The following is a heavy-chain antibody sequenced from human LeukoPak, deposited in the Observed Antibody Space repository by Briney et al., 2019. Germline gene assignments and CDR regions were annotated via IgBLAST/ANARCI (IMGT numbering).Heavy chain of an antibody. D-gene: IGHD2-15*01. CDR2: ISDSGAST. J-gene: IGHJ4*02. Sequence: GGSLRLSCAASGYTFSSYAMSWVRQAPGKGLEWVSAISDSGASTYYADSVKGRFTISRDNSKNTLYLQMNSLRAEDTAVYYCAKLTLLGYCSGGSCYDRRVFDYWGQGTLVTVSS. CDR3: AKLTLLGYCSGGSCYDRRVFDY. CDR1: GYTFSSYA. V-gene: IGHV3-23*01.